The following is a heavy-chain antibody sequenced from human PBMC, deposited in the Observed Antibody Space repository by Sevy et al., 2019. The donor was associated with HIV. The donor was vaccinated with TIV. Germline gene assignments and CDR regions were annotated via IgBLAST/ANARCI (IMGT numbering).Heavy chain of an antibody. CDR3: ARGGIGYSYGLVDY. J-gene: IGHJ4*02. V-gene: IGHV3-48*01. D-gene: IGHD5-18*01. CDR2: ISSSSSTI. Sequence: GALRLSCAASGFTFSSYSMNWVRQAPGKGLEWVSYISSSSSTIYYADSVKGRFTISRDNAKNSLYLQMNSLRAEDTAVYYCARGGIGYSYGLVDYWGQGTLVTVSS. CDR1: GFTFSSYS.